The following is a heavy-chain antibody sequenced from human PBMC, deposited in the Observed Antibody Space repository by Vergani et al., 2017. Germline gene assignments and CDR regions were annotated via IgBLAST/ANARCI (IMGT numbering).Heavy chain of an antibody. CDR1: GYNFTSYG. CDR2: ISAYNGNK. CDR3: ARVVQGYYDFWSGYPDGPYYMDV. V-gene: IGHV1-18*01. D-gene: IGHD3-3*01. J-gene: IGHJ6*03. Sequence: QLVQSGPEVKKPGTSVKVSCKASGYNFTSYGISWVRQAPGQGLEWMGWISAYNGNKNYAQKLQGRVTMTTDTSTSTAYMELRSLRSDDTAVYYCARVVQGYYDFWSGYPDGPYYMDVWGKGTTVTVSS.